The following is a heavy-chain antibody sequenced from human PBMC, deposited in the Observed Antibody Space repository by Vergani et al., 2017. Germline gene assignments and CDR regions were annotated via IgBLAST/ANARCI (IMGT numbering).Heavy chain of an antibody. Sequence: QVQLQQWGAGLLKPSETLSLTCAVYGGSFSGYYWSWLRQPPGKGLEWIGEINHSGSTNYNPSLKSRVTISVDTSKNQFSLKLSSVTAADTAVYYCARFVAVRGVNQYYYYGMDVWGQGTTVTVSS. V-gene: IGHV4-34*01. J-gene: IGHJ6*02. CDR3: ARFVAVRGVNQYYYYGMDV. CDR2: INHSGST. D-gene: IGHD3-10*01. CDR1: GGSFSGYY.